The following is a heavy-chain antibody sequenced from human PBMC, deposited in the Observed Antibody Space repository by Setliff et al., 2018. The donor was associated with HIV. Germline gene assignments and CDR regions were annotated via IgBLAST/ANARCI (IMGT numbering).Heavy chain of an antibody. CDR1: GGSFSDYY. CDR3: AREIPYSYGGRGHPL. Sequence: SETLSLTCALYGGSFSDYYWSWIRQPPGMGLEWIGEVNRGRRTNYNSSLKRRVTISIETSRNQFSLTVSSVTAADTAVYYCAREIPYSYGGRGHPLWGQGTLVTVSS. V-gene: IGHV4-34*01. J-gene: IGHJ4*02. CDR2: VNRGRRT. D-gene: IGHD3-22*01.